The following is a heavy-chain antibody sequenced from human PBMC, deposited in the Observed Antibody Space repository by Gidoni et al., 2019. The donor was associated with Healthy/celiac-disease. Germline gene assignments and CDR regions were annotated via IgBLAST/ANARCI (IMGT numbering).Heavy chain of an antibody. J-gene: IGHJ6*02. D-gene: IGHD4-17*01. CDR1: GFTFSSYA. Sequence: EVQLLESGGGLVQPGGSLRLSCAASGFTFSSYAMSWVRQAPGKGLEWVSAISGSGGSTYYADSVKGRFTISRDDSKNTLYLQMNSLRAEDTAVYYCAKGETTVTTEEINYYYYYGMDVWGQGTTVTVSS. CDR3: AKGETTVTTEEINYYYYYGMDV. V-gene: IGHV3-23*01. CDR2: ISGSGGST.